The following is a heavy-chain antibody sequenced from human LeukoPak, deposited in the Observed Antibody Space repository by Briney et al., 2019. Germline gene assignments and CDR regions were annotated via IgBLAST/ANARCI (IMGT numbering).Heavy chain of an antibody. J-gene: IGHJ4*02. V-gene: IGHV1-2*02. D-gene: IGHD2-2*01. Sequence: ASVKLSCKASGYTFTDNYMHWVRQAPGQGFEWMGWINPNDGDTNYAQKFQGRVTMTRDTSISTAHMEVSRLRSDDTAVYYCARANFLYCSSTTCLFDYWGQGTLVTVSS. CDR2: INPNDGDT. CDR3: ARANFLYCSSTTCLFDY. CDR1: GYTFTDNY.